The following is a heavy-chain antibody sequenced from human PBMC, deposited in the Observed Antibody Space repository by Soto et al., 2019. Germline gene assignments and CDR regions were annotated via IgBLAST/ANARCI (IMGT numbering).Heavy chain of an antibody. CDR3: SIGIAAAGPFDY. V-gene: IGHV3-23*01. CDR1: GFTFSSYA. Sequence: XESLLLSCASSGFTFSSYAMNWVRQAPGKGLEWVSGISGTGITPYYADSVKGRFTISRVNSKNTLYLQMNSLRAEDTAVYYCSIGIAAAGPFDYWGQGTLVTVSS. J-gene: IGHJ4*02. CDR2: ISGTGITP. D-gene: IGHD6-13*01.